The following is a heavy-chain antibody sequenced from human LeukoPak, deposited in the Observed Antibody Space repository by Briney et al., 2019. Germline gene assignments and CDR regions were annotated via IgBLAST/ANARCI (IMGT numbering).Heavy chain of an antibody. CDR3: ARAPSRVAGKDYYYGMDV. D-gene: IGHD6-19*01. CDR1: GGTFSSYA. J-gene: IGHJ6*02. V-gene: IGHV1-69*01. Sequence: SVKVSCKASGGTFSSYAISWVRQAPGQGLGWMGGIIPIFGTANYAQKFQGRVTITADESTSTAYMELGSLRSEDTAVYYCARAPSRVAGKDYYYGMDVWGQGTTVTVSS. CDR2: IIPIFGTA.